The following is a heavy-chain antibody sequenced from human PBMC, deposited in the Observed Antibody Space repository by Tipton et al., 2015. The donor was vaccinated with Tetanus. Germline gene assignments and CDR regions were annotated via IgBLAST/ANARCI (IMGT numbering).Heavy chain of an antibody. CDR3: SRASGYSYGPHNYFDD. V-gene: IGHV1-18*01. CDR2: IRAYNGNT. Sequence: QSGAEVKKPGASVKVSCKASGYTFTSYGISWVRQAPGQGLEWLGWIRAYNGNTNYAQKLHGRVTMTTDKSTSTAYMELRSLRSDDTAVYYCSRASGYSYGPHNYFDDWGQGTLVTVSS. CDR1: GYTFTSYG. D-gene: IGHD5-18*01. J-gene: IGHJ4*02.